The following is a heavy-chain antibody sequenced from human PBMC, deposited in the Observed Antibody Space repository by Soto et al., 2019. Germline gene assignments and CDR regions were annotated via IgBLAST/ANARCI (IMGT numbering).Heavy chain of an antibody. CDR1: GGTFSSYA. CDR3: ARTMVRCSYYYYYGMDV. CDR2: IIPIFGTA. V-gene: IGHV1-69*13. Sequence: SVKVSCKASGGTFSSYAISWVRQAPGQGLEWMGGIIPIFGTANYAQKFQGRVTITADESTSTAYMELSSLRSEDTAVYYCARTMVRCSYYYYYGMDVWGQGTTVTVSS. D-gene: IGHD3-10*01. J-gene: IGHJ6*02.